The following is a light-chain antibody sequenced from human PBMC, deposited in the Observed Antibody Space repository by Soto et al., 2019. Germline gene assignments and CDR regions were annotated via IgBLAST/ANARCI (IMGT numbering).Light chain of an antibody. CDR3: QSYDSSLSGSV. CDR1: SSNIGAGYD. V-gene: IGLV1-40*01. J-gene: IGLJ2*01. CDR2: GNS. Sequence: QSVLTQPPSVSGAPGQRVTISCTGSSSNIGAGYDVHWYQQLPGTAPKLLIYGNSNRPSGVPDRFSDSKSGTSASLAITGLQAEDEADYYGQSYDSSLSGSVFGGGTKLTVL.